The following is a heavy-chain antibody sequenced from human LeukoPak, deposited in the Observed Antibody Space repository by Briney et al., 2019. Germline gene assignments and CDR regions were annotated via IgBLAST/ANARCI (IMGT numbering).Heavy chain of an antibody. Sequence: GGSLRLSCAASGFTFSNYGMHWVRQAPGKGLEWVAFIRYDGSDKYYADSVKGRFTISRDNSKNTLYLQMNSLRAEDTAVYYCAKDPRTYSSSWYGFDYWGQGTLVTVSS. CDR1: GFTFSNYG. D-gene: IGHD6-13*01. CDR2: IRYDGSDK. V-gene: IGHV3-30*02. J-gene: IGHJ4*02. CDR3: AKDPRTYSSSWYGFDY.